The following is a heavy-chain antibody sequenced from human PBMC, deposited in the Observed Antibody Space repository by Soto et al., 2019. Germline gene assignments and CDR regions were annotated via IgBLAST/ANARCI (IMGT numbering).Heavy chain of an antibody. D-gene: IGHD2-2*01. V-gene: IGHV3-43*01. CDR3: AKELRPAKGYCSSTSCREYYYYGMDV. J-gene: IGHJ6*02. CDR1: GFTFDDYT. CDR2: ISWDGGST. Sequence: GGSLRLSCAASGFTFDDYTMHWVRQAPGKGLEWVSLISWDGGSTYYADSVKGRFTISRDNSKNSLYLQMNSLRTEDTALYYCAKELRPAKGYCSSTSCREYYYYGMDVWGQGTTVTVSS.